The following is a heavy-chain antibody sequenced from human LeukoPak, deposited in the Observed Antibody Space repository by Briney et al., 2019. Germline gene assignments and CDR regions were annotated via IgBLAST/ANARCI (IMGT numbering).Heavy chain of an antibody. D-gene: IGHD5-18*01. CDR1: GGSISSGSYY. V-gene: IGHV4-39*01. Sequence: KASETLSLTCTVSGGSISSGSYYWGWIRQPPGKGLGWIVSICYSGSTYYNRSLKSRVTISVDTYKNQFSLKLSDVTATHTAVYYCARHSPGYSYGSIDYWRQGTMVSVPS. CDR2: ICYSGST. CDR3: ARHSPGYSYGSIDY. J-gene: IGHJ4*02.